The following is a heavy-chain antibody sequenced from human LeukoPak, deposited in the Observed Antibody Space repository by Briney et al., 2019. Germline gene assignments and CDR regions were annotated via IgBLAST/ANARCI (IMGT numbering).Heavy chain of an antibody. CDR2: IYHSGST. Sequence: SETLSLTCTVSGYSISSGYYWGWIRQPPGKGLEWIGSIYHSGSTYYNPSLKSRVTISVDTSKNQFSLKLSSVTAADTAVYYCARDGVNYYDISGYDIWGRGTLVTVSS. CDR3: ARDGVNYYDISGYDI. J-gene: IGHJ4*02. D-gene: IGHD3-22*01. CDR1: GYSISSGYY. V-gene: IGHV4-38-2*02.